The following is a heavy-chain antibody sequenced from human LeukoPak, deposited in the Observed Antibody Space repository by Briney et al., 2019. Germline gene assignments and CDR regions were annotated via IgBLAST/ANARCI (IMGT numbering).Heavy chain of an antibody. CDR2: IYPGDSDT. CDR1: GYTFSNYW. J-gene: IGHJ5*02. V-gene: IGHV5-51*01. D-gene: IGHD3-22*01. CDR3: ARHAYDSDT. Sequence: GESLKISCKGSGYTFSNYWIAWVRQMPGKGLEWMGIIYPGDSDTRYSPSFEGQVTFSADMSTSTAFLQWSSLKASDTAMYYCARHAYDSDTWGQGTLVTVSS.